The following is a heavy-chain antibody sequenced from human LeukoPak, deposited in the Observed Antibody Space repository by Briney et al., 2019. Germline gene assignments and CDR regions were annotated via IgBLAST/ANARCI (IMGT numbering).Heavy chain of an antibody. CDR1: GGSISSGSYY. CDR3: ARDSYCGGDCYPDNAFDI. V-gene: IGHV4-61*02. CDR2: IYTSGST. Sequence: PSETLSLTCTVSGGSISSGSYYWSWIRQPAGEGLEWIGRIYTSGSTNYNPSLKSRVTISVDTSKNQFSLKLSSVTAADTAVYYCARDSYCGGDCYPDNAFDIWGQGTMVTVSS. D-gene: IGHD2-21*02. J-gene: IGHJ3*02.